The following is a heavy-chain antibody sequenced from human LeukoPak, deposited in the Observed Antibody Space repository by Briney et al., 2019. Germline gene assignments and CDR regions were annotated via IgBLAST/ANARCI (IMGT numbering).Heavy chain of an antibody. CDR3: ARNATRLAWYFDY. D-gene: IGHD4-17*01. CDR2: IIPILGIA. CDR1: GFTFSSYA. Sequence: GESLRLSCAASGFTFSSYAMSWVRQAPGQGLEWMGRIIPILGIANYAQKFQGRVTITADKSTSTAYMELSSLRSEDTAVYYCARNATRLAWYFDYWGQGTLVTVSS. J-gene: IGHJ4*02. V-gene: IGHV1-69*04.